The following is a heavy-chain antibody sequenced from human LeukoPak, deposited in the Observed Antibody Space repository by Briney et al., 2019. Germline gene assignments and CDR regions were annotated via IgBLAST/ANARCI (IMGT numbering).Heavy chain of an antibody. CDR3: AKGKRREDTAMVWGAFDI. Sequence: GRSLRLSCAASGFTFDDYAMHWVRQAPGKGLEWVSGISWNSGSIGYADSVKGRFTISRDNAKNSLYLQMNSLRAEDTALYYCAKGKRREDTAMVWGAFDIWGQGTMVTVSS. J-gene: IGHJ3*02. CDR1: GFTFDDYA. V-gene: IGHV3-9*01. D-gene: IGHD5-18*01. CDR2: ISWNSGSI.